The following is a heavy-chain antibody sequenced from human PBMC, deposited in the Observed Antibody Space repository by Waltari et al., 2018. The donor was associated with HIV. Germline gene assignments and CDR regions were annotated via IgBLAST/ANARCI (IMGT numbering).Heavy chain of an antibody. V-gene: IGHV3-74*01. CDR1: GFPFGRHW. J-gene: IGHJ3*02. Sequence: EVKLVLSGGGLVQPGWALRRPCEAPGFPFGRHWLTCVRDASAKGLVWDLLTNMYGNGTNSAEDLEDRCTTIRSDDKNTLYLLVSSLLAEDEAVYYCARASDGSSRCCPSAYDIWCQGTM. CDR3: ARASDGSSRCCPSAYDI. CDR2: TNMYGNGT. D-gene: IGHD2-2*01.